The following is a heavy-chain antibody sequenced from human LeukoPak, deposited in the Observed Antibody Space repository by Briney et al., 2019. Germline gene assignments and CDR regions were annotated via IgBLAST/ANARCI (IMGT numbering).Heavy chain of an antibody. V-gene: IGHV3-15*01. CDR2: IKSKTDGGAT. Sequence: PGGSLRLSCAASGFSFSNAWMTWVRQAPGKGLEWVGRIKSKTDGGATDYAAPVKGRSTISRDESKNTLYLQLNSLKTEDTAVYYCTTSLTSGYYIDYWGQGTLVTVSS. D-gene: IGHD3-22*01. CDR1: GFSFSNAW. CDR3: TTSLTSGYYIDY. J-gene: IGHJ4*02.